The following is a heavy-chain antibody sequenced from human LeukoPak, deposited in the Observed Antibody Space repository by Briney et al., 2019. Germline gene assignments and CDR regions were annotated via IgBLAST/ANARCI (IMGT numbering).Heavy chain of an antibody. D-gene: IGHD6-13*01. Sequence: QTGGSLRLSCAASGLTFSTYGMQWVRQAPGKGLEWVSFIRHDGTDKYYADSVKGRFTVSRDNSNNTLYLQMSSLRNEDTAVYYCAEDWVAADFYWGQGSLVTVSS. V-gene: IGHV3-30*02. CDR1: GLTFSTYG. CDR3: AEDWVAADFY. J-gene: IGHJ4*02. CDR2: IRHDGTDK.